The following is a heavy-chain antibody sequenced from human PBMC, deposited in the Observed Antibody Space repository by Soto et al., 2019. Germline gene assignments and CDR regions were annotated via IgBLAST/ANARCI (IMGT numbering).Heavy chain of an antibody. V-gene: IGHV3-23*01. CDR1: GFTFSSYA. CDR3: ARLHYDSRGYTVY. D-gene: IGHD3-22*01. CDR2: ISGSGGST. Sequence: LRLSCAASGFTFSSYAMSWVRQAPGKGLEWVSAISGSGGSTYYADSVKGRFTISRDNSKNTLYLQMNSLRAEDTAVYYCARLHYDSRGYTVYWCQGPLVTVS. J-gene: IGHJ4*02.